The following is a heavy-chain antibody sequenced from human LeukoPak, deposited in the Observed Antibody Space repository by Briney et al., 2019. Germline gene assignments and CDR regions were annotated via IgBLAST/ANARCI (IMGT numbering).Heavy chain of an antibody. Sequence: PSETLSLTCTVSGNSISSGDNYWSWIRQPAGKGLEWIGRIYTSGSTNYNPSLKSRVTISGDTSKNQFSLRLSSVTAADTAVYYCARASYSYDIDGWVPFDYWGQGTLVTVSS. CDR3: ARASYSYDIDGWVPFDY. J-gene: IGHJ4*02. CDR1: GNSISSGDNY. CDR2: IYTSGST. V-gene: IGHV4-61*02. D-gene: IGHD3-22*01.